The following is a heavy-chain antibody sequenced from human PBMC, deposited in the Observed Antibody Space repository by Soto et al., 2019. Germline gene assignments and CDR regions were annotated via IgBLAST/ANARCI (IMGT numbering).Heavy chain of an antibody. D-gene: IGHD3-10*01. J-gene: IGHJ4*02. CDR1: GFTFSSYS. CDR3: ARDRKVTMVRGVIPY. CDR2: ISSSSSTI. V-gene: IGHV3-48*02. Sequence: EVQLVESGGGLVQPGGSLRLSCAASGFTFSSYSMNWVRQAPGKGLEWVSYISSSSSTIYYADSVKGQFTISRDNAKNSLYLQMNSLRDEDTAVYYCARDRKVTMVRGVIPYWGQGTLVTVSS.